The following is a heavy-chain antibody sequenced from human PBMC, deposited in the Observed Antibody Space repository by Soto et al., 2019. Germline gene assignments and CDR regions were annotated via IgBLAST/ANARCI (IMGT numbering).Heavy chain of an antibody. CDR1: GSSLNTGGVG. V-gene: IGHV2-5*02. Sequence: ITLKESGPTLVKPTQTLTLTCTFSGSSLNTGGVGVGWVRQPRGKAMEWLALIYWDDDERYRPSLRSRLNITKDTINNQVVLTMTNMDPEDTATYYCVRNWRYYGGDYYYGMDAWRQGTTVTVSS. CDR2: IYWDDDE. J-gene: IGHJ6*02. CDR3: VRNWRYYGGDYYYGMDA. D-gene: IGHD3-10*01.